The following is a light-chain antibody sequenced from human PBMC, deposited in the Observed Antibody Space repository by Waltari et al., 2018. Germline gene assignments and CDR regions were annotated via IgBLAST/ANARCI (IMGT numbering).Light chain of an antibody. CDR1: QSIRSY. CDR2: AAS. V-gene: IGKV1-39*01. CDR3: QQSYSTPYT. Sequence: DIQMTQSPSSLSASVGDRVTITCRASQSIRSYLNWYQKKPGQAPKVLIYAASSLQSGVPSRFSGSGSGTDFTLTISSLQPEDFATYYCQQSYSTPYTFGQGTKLEIK. J-gene: IGKJ2*01.